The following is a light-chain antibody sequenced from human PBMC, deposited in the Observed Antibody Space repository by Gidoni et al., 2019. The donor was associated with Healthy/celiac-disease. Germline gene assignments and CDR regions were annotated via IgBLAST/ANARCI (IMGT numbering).Light chain of an antibody. CDR2: AAS. Sequence: EIVLTQSPGTLSLSPGERATLSCRASQSVSSYLAWYQQKTGQAPRLLIYAASNRATGNPDRFSGSGSGTDFTLTISRLEPEDFAVYYCQQYLSFWTFGQGTKVEIK. CDR3: QQYLSFWT. CDR1: QSVSSY. V-gene: IGKV3-20*01. J-gene: IGKJ1*01.